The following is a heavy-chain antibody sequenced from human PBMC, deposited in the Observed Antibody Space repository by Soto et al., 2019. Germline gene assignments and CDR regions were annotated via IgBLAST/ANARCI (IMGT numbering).Heavy chain of an antibody. CDR2: INPNSGGT. V-gene: IGHV1-2*04. CDR3: ARDLISGIAAPSSYYYYGMDV. CDR1: GYTFTGYY. D-gene: IGHD6-13*01. Sequence: ASVKVSCKASGYTFTGYYMHWVRQAPGQGLEWMGWINPNSGGTNYAQKFQGWVTMTRDTSISTAYMELSRLRSDDTAVYYCARDLISGIAAPSSYYYYGMDVWGQGTTVTVSS. J-gene: IGHJ6*02.